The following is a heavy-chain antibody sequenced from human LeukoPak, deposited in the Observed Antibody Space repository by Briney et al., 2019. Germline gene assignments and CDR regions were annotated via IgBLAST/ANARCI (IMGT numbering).Heavy chain of an antibody. CDR2: IWYDGSNK. CDR1: GFTFSSYG. J-gene: IGHJ6*02. CDR3: ARVRVVPAANMRHYYYYGMDV. D-gene: IGHD2-2*01. Sequence: GGSLRLSCAASGFTFSSYGMHWVRQAPGKGLEWVAVIWYDGSNKYYADSVKGRFAISRDNSKNTLYLQMNSLRAEDTAVYYCARVRVVPAANMRHYYYYGMDVWGQGTTVTVSS. V-gene: IGHV3-33*01.